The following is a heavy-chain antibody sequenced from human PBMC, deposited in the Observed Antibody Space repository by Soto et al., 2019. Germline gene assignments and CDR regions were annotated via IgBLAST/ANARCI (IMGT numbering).Heavy chain of an antibody. V-gene: IGHV4-59*08. Sequence: QVQLQESGPGLVKPSETLSLTCTVSGVSISRDYWSWIRQPPGKGLEWNGYVDYRGNTDYNPSLKSRLTISLDTSKNQFSLRLRSVTAADTAVYFCARRIHCTGAGCYGNWFDNWGQGILVTVSS. CDR1: GVSISRDY. CDR2: VDYRGNT. CDR3: ARRIHCTGAGCYGNWFDN. J-gene: IGHJ5*02. D-gene: IGHD2-8*02.